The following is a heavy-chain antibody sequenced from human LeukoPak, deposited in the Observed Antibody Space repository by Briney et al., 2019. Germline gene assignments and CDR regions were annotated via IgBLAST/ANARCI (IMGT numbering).Heavy chain of an antibody. J-gene: IGHJ4*02. Sequence: SETLSLTRTVSGGSISGSYWGWIRQPPGKGLEWIGSIYYSGSTYYNPSLKSRVTISVDTSKNQFSLKLSSVTAADTAVYYCASPGGGPTDYWGQGTLVTVSS. CDR3: ASPGGGPTDY. D-gene: IGHD3-16*01. V-gene: IGHV4-39*01. CDR1: GGSISGSY. CDR2: IYYSGST.